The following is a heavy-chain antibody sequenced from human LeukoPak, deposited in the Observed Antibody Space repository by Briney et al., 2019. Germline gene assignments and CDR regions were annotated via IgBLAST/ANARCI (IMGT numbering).Heavy chain of an antibody. CDR3: ARVRGSYGPTLAIDY. CDR2: IYYSGST. D-gene: IGHD5-18*01. Sequence: PSETLSLTCTVSGGSISSYYWSWIRQPPGKGLEWIGYIYYSGSTNYNPSLKSRVTISVDTSKNQFSLKLSSVTAADTAVYYCARVRGSYGPTLAIDYWGQGTLVTVSS. V-gene: IGHV4-59*01. CDR1: GGSISSYY. J-gene: IGHJ4*02.